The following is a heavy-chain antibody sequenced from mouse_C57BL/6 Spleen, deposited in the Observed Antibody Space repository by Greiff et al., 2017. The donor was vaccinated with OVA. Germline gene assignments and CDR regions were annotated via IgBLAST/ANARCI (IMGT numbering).Heavy chain of an antibody. CDR3: ASHLTGTLAWFAY. V-gene: IGHV1-82*01. Sequence: VKLQESGPELVKPGASVKISCKASGYAFSSSWMNWVKQRPGKGLEWIGRIYPGDGDTNYNGKFKGKATLTADKSSSTAYMQLSSLTSEDSAVYFCASHLTGTLAWFAYWGQGTLVTVSA. CDR2: IYPGDGDT. J-gene: IGHJ3*01. CDR1: GYAFSSSW. D-gene: IGHD4-1*01.